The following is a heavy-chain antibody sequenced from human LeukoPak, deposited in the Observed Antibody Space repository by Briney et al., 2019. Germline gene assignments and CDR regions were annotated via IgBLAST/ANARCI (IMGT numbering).Heavy chain of an antibody. Sequence: ASVKVSCKASGYTFTSYGISWVRQAPGQGLEWMGWISAYNGNTNYAQKLQGRVTITADESTSTAYMELSSLRSEDTAVYYCARASVAGLIWYGMDVWGQGTTVTVSS. CDR3: ARASVAGLIWYGMDV. J-gene: IGHJ6*02. D-gene: IGHD6-19*01. V-gene: IGHV1-18*01. CDR1: GYTFTSYG. CDR2: ISAYNGNT.